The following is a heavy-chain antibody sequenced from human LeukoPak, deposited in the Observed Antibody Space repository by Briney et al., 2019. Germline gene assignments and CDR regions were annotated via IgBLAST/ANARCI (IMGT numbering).Heavy chain of an antibody. CDR1: GGTFSSYA. Sequence: SVKVSCKASGGTFSSYAISWVRQAPGQGLEWMGGIIPIFGTANCAQKFQGRVTITADESTSTAYMELSSLRSEDTAVYYCARGRVPAAMWAYYYYYMDVWGKGTTVTVSS. J-gene: IGHJ6*03. CDR3: ARGRVPAAMWAYYYYYMDV. V-gene: IGHV1-69*01. CDR2: IIPIFGTA. D-gene: IGHD2-2*01.